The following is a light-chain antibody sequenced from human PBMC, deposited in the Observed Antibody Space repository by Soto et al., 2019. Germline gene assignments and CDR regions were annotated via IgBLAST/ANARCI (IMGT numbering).Light chain of an antibody. V-gene: IGKV3-11*01. J-gene: IGKJ4*01. CDR1: QSVSSY. CDR3: QQRSYWPFLT. Sequence: EIVLTQSPATLSLSPGERATLSCRASQSVSSYLAWYQQKPGQAPRLLIYDASNRATGIPARFSGSGSGTDFTLTISSLEPEDFAVYYCQQRSYWPFLTFGGGTKVEIK. CDR2: DAS.